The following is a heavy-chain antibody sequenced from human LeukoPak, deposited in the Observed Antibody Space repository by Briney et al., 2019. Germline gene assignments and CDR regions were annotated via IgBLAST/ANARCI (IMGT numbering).Heavy chain of an antibody. J-gene: IGHJ3*02. Sequence: TGGSLRLSCAASAFTFDDYAMHWVRQAPGKGLEWVSGISWDSGSIAYADSVKGRFTISRDNAENSLYLQMSSLRPEDMASYYCAKALSSSYYDSSGSYSAFDIWGQGTMVTVSS. CDR1: AFTFDDYA. CDR3: AKALSSSYYDSSGSYSAFDI. CDR2: ISWDSGSI. D-gene: IGHD3-22*01. V-gene: IGHV3-9*03.